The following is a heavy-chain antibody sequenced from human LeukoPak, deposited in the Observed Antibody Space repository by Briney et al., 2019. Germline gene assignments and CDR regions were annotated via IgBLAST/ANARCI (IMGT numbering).Heavy chain of an antibody. CDR2: ISYDGSNK. D-gene: IGHD2-15*01. V-gene: IGHV3-30*03. J-gene: IGHJ6*02. Sequence: GRSLRLSCAASGFTFSSYGMHWVRQAPGKGLEWVAVISYDGSNKYYADSVKGRFTISRDNSKNTLYLQMNSLRAEDTAVYYCARDWGDIVVVVAARSHYGMDVWGQGTTVTVSS. CDR1: GFTFSSYG. CDR3: ARDWGDIVVVVAARSHYGMDV.